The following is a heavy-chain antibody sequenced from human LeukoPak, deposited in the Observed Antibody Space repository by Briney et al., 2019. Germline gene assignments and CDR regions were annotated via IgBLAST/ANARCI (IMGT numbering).Heavy chain of an antibody. CDR1: GYTFTGYY. CDR2: INPNSGGT. Sequence: ASVKVSCKASGYTFTGYYMHWVRQAPGQGLEWMGWINPNSGGTNYAQKFQGRVTMTRDTSISTAYMELSRLRSDDTAVYYCARVSSGYSGYDPYYGMDVWGQGTTVTVSS. D-gene: IGHD5-12*01. CDR3: ARVSSGYSGYDPYYGMDV. V-gene: IGHV1-2*02. J-gene: IGHJ6*02.